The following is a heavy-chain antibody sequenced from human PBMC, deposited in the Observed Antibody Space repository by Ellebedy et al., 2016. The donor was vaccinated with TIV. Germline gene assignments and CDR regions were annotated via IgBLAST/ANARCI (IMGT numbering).Heavy chain of an antibody. D-gene: IGHD6-19*01. J-gene: IGHJ6*02. CDR2: ISAYNGNT. Sequence: ASVKVSXKASSYTFTSYGISWVRQAPGQGLEWMGWISAYNGNTNYAQKLQGRVTMTTDTSTSTAYMELRSLRSDDTAVYYCARVGDSSGRGAYYYGMDVWGQGTTVTVSS. CDR3: ARVGDSSGRGAYYYGMDV. CDR1: SYTFTSYG. V-gene: IGHV1-18*01.